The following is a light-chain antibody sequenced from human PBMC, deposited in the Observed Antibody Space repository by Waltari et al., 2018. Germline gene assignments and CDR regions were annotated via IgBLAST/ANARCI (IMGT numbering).Light chain of an antibody. CDR2: DVD. V-gene: IGLV2-14*03. J-gene: IGLJ3*02. CDR1: THNIISDNP. CDR3: SSYTSSSTWV. Sequence: QSALTPPASVSGSPGQSIPTSCTAATHNIISDNPVSWYQQHPGKAPKSMIYDVDNRPSGVSHRFSGSRSGNTASLIISGLQAEDEADYYCSSYTSSSTWVFGGGTKLTVL.